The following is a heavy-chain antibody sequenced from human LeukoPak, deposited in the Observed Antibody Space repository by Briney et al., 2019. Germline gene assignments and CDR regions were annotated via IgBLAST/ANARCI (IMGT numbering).Heavy chain of an antibody. CDR1: GFTFSSYA. CDR3: ANLHAFDI. Sequence: GGSLRLSCAASGFTFSSYAMHWVRQAPGKGMEWVAVISYDGSNKYYADSVKGRFTISRDNSKNTLYLQMNSLRAEDTAVYYCANLHAFDIWGQGTMVTVSS. J-gene: IGHJ3*02. CDR2: ISYDGSNK. V-gene: IGHV3-30*04.